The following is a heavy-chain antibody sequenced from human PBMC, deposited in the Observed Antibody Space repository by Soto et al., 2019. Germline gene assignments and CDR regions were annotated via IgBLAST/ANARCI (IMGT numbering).Heavy chain of an antibody. V-gene: IGHV5-51*01. D-gene: IGHD6-13*01. CDR2: IYPDNSNT. Sequence: GESLKISCKGSGYFFAGYWIAWVRQMPGKGLEWMGIIYPDNSNTKYSRSFQGQVTISADKSSSTAYLQMNSLRAEDTAVYYCAKEIGSSWLLPFDYWGQGALVTVSS. CDR1: GYFFAGYW. CDR3: AKEIGSSWLLPFDY. J-gene: IGHJ4*02.